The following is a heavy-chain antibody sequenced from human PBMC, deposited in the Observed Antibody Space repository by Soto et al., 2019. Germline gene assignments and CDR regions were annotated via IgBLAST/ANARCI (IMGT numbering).Heavy chain of an antibody. J-gene: IGHJ6*02. Sequence: QVQLQESGPGLVKPSQTLSLTCTVSGGSISSGDYYWGWIRQPPGKGREWIGYIYYSGSTNYNPSLQSRVNISVDTSKNQFSLKLSAVTAADTAVYYCARASPVVTDVWGQGTTVTVSS. CDR3: ARASPVVTDV. CDR1: GGSISSGDYY. CDR2: IYYSGST. D-gene: IGHD5-18*01. V-gene: IGHV4-30-4*01.